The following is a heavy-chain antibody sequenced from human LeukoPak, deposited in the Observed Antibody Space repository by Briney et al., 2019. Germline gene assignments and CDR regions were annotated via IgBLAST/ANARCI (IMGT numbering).Heavy chain of an antibody. V-gene: IGHV3-21*01. CDR3: ARDTNYTWYYDFWSGYYGWDY. Sequence: PGGSLRLSSAASGFTFSSYSMNWVRQAPGKGLEWVSSISSSSSYIYYADSVKGRFTISRDNAKNSLYLQMNSLRAEDTAVYYCARDTNYTWYYDFWSGYYGWDYWGQGTLVTVSS. J-gene: IGHJ4*02. CDR2: ISSSSSYI. CDR1: GFTFSSYS. D-gene: IGHD3-3*01.